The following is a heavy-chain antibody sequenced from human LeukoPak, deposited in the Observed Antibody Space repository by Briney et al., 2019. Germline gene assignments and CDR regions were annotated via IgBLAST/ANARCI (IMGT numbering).Heavy chain of an antibody. CDR3: ARLKAASTYFDY. J-gene: IGHJ4*02. Sequence: SETLSLTCTVSGGSISSSSYYWGWIRQPPGKGLEWIGSIYYSGSTYYNPSLKSRVTISVDTSKNQFSLKLSSVTAADTAVYYCARLKAASTYFDYWGQGTLVTVSS. CDR2: IYYSGST. D-gene: IGHD6-13*01. V-gene: IGHV4-39*07. CDR1: GGSISSSSYY.